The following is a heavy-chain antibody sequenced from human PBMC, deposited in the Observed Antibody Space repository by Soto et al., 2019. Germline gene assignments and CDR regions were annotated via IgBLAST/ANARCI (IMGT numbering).Heavy chain of an antibody. Sequence: SVKVSCKASGGTFSSYAISWVRQAPGQGLEWMGRIIPILGIANYAQKFQGRVTITADKSTSTAYMELSSLRSEDTAVYYCARDRSYSSSDLDYWGQGTLVTGSS. CDR2: IIPILGIA. J-gene: IGHJ4*02. CDR1: GGTFSSYA. D-gene: IGHD6-6*01. CDR3: ARDRSYSSSDLDY. V-gene: IGHV1-69*04.